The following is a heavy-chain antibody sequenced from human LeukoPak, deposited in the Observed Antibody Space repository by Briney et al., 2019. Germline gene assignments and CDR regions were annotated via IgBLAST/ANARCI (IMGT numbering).Heavy chain of an antibody. Sequence: SETLSLTCTVSGGSISSSSYYWGWIRQPPGKGLEWIGSIYYSRSTYYNPSLKSRVTISVDTSKNQFSLKLSSVTAADTAVYYCATLLGVGYYYYYYGMDVWGQGTTVTVSS. D-gene: IGHD2/OR15-2a*01. J-gene: IGHJ6*02. CDR3: ATLLGVGYYYYYYGMDV. CDR1: GGSISSSSYY. V-gene: IGHV4-39*01. CDR2: IYYSRST.